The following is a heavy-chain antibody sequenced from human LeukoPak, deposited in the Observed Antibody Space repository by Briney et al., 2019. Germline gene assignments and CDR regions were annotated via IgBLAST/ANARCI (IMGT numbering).Heavy chain of an antibody. CDR3: AKDLLIRGLITTFDY. J-gene: IGHJ4*02. CDR2: INRRGHT. D-gene: IGHD3-10*01. CDR1: GFTFDRFT. Sequence: GSLRLSCAASGFTFDRFTIHWVRQTPGKGLEWVSLINRRGHTFYADSVKGRFTISRDNAKNSLYLQMNSLIPEDTAFYYCAKDLLIRGLITTFDYWGQGTLVTVSS. V-gene: IGHV3-43*01.